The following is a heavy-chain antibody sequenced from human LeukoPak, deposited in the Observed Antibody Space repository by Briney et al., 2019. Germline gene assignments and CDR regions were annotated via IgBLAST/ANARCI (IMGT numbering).Heavy chain of an antibody. CDR2: IYTSGTT. Sequence: SETLSLTCTVSGGSISSYYWSWIRQPAGKGLEWIGRIYTSGTTHYNPSLKSRVTMSVDTSKNQFSLKLSSVTAADTAVYYCASLIVGATPYFDYWGQGTLVTVSS. V-gene: IGHV4-4*07. J-gene: IGHJ4*02. CDR1: GGSISSYY. CDR3: ASLIVGATPYFDY. D-gene: IGHD1-26*01.